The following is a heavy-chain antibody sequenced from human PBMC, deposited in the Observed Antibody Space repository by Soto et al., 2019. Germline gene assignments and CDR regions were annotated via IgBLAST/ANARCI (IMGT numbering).Heavy chain of an antibody. CDR2: IKQDGSEK. CDR1: GFSIRDYW. J-gene: IGHJ6*03. V-gene: IGHV3-7*01. CDR3: ARGKDGRRAGTYYFDMDV. Sequence: EEQLVESGGGLVQPGGSLRLSCAASGFSIRDYWMTWFREAPGKGLDWVANIKQDGSEKFYVDSLKGRFTISRDNAKNSVYLLMNSLRADDTAVYYCARGKDGRRAGTYYFDMDVWGKGTTVTLSS. D-gene: IGHD1-1*01.